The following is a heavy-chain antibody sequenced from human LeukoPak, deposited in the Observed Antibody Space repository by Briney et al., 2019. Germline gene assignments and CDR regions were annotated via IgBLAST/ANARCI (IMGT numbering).Heavy chain of an antibody. CDR1: GYTFTSYD. CDR3: ATEGITMVRGVIIIDLDFQH. V-gene: IGHV1-8*01. Sequence: ASVKVSCKASGYTFTSYDINWVRQATGQGREWMGWMNPNSGNTIYAQKCQGRVTMTEDTSTDTAYMELSSLRSEDTAVYYCATEGITMVRGVIIIDLDFQHWGQGTLVTVSS. CDR2: MNPNSGNT. J-gene: IGHJ1*01. D-gene: IGHD3-10*01.